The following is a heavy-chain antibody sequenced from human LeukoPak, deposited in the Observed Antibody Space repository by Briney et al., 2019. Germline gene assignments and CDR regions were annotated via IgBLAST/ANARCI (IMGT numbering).Heavy chain of an antibody. CDR2: ISGSGGST. Sequence: GGSLRLSCAASEFTFSSYAMSWVRQAPGKGLEWVSAISGSGGSTYYADSVKGRFTISRDNSKNTLYLQMNSLRAEDTAVYYCAKEGGMITFGGVTDFDYWGQGTLVTVSS. D-gene: IGHD3-16*01. CDR1: EFTFSSYA. V-gene: IGHV3-23*01. CDR3: AKEGGMITFGGVTDFDY. J-gene: IGHJ4*02.